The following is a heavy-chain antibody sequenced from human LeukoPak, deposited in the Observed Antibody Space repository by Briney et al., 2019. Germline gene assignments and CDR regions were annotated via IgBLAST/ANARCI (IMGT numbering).Heavy chain of an antibody. J-gene: IGHJ4*02. Sequence: SVKVSCKASGGTFSSYAISWVRQAPGQGLEWMGRIIPILGIANYAQKFQGRVTITADKSTSTAYMELRSLRSDDTAVYYCARDSWGVVPAAIFDYWGQGTLVTVSS. CDR3: ARDSWGVVPAAIFDY. D-gene: IGHD2-2*02. CDR1: GGTFSSYA. CDR2: IIPILGIA. V-gene: IGHV1-69*04.